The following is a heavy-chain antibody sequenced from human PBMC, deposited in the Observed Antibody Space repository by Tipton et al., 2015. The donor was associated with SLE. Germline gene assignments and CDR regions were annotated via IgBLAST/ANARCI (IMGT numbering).Heavy chain of an antibody. J-gene: IGHJ4*02. V-gene: IGHV4-31*11. CDR3: ARDRDTAKVFID. CDR1: GDSINGGDYS. D-gene: IGHD5-18*01. CDR2: IYYSGST. Sequence: TLSLTCAVSGDSINGGDYSWSWIRQHPGKGLEWIGYIYYSGSTYYNPSLKSRVTISVDTSKNQFSLKLSSVTAADTAVYYCARDRDTAKVFIDWGQGTLVTVSS.